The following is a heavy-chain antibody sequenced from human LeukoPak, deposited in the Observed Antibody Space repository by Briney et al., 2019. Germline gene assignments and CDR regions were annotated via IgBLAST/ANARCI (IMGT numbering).Heavy chain of an antibody. CDR3: ARANSGYDYYYYGMDV. Sequence: PGGSLRLSCAASGFTFSSYAMSWVRQAPGKGLEWVSAISGSGGSTYYADSVKGRFTISRGNAKNSLYLQMNSLRAEDTAVYYCARANSGYDYYYYGMDVWGKGTTVTVSS. CDR1: GFTFSSYA. J-gene: IGHJ6*04. CDR2: ISGSGGST. V-gene: IGHV3-23*01. D-gene: IGHD5-12*01.